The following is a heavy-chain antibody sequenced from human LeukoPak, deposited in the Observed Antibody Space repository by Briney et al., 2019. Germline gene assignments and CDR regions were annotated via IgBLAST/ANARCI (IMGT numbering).Heavy chain of an antibody. CDR1: GFTFSSYG. D-gene: IGHD4-23*01. CDR3: ARGFYGGNSDY. J-gene: IGHJ4*02. Sequence: QAGGSLRLSCAASGFTFSSYGMHWVRQAPGKGLEWVAVIWYDGSNKYYADSVKGRFTISRDNSKNTLYLQTNSLRAEDTAVYYCARGFYGGNSDYWGQGTLVTVSS. CDR2: IWYDGSNK. V-gene: IGHV3-33*01.